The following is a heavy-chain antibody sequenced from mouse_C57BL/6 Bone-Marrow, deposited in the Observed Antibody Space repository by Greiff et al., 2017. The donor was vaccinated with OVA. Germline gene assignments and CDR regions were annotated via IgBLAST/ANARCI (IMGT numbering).Heavy chain of an antibody. CDR2: IDPENGDT. J-gene: IGHJ2*01. Sequence: VQLKQSGAELVRPGASVKLSCTASGFNITDDYMHWVKQRPEQGLEWIGWIDPENGDTEYASKFQGKATITADTSSNTAYLQLSSLTSEDTAVYYCTRTGTSGYWGQGTTLTVSS. CDR1: GFNITDDY. V-gene: IGHV14-4*01. CDR3: TRTGTSGY. D-gene: IGHD4-1*01.